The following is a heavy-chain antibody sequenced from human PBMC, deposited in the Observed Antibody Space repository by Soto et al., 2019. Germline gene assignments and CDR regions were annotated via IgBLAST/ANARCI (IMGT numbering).Heavy chain of an antibody. CDR3: ARSRSGAVADSFDF. D-gene: IGHD3-10*01. V-gene: IGHV3-30*04. Sequence: PGGSLRLACAASGFSFSRYAIHWVRQAPGKGLEWVAVISKDGSHKYYLESVKGRFTISRDTSKNILSLQMNSLRDEDTAVYYCARSRSGAVADSFDFWGKGTLVTVS. J-gene: IGHJ4*02. CDR1: GFSFSRYA. CDR2: ISKDGSHK.